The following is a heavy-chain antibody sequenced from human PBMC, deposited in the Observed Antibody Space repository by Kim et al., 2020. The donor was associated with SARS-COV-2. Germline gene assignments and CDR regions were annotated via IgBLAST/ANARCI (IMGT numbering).Heavy chain of an antibody. CDR1: GGTFSSYA. CDR3: ARDRHLTGTSFDY. V-gene: IGHV1-69*04. D-gene: IGHD1-7*01. Sequence: SVKVSCKASGGTFSSYAISWVRQAPGQGLEWMGRIIPIFGIANYAQKFQGRVTITADKSTSTAYMELSSLRSEDTAVYYCARDRHLTGTSFDYWGQGTLVTVSS. J-gene: IGHJ4*02. CDR2: IIPIFGIA.